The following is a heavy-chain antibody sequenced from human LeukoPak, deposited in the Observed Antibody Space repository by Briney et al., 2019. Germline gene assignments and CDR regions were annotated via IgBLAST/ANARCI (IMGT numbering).Heavy chain of an antibody. CDR2: IDASGST. CDR1: GASVSSYY. D-gene: IGHD3-16*02. V-gene: IGHV4-4*07. CDR3: ARDRDYVWGSYRPDAFDI. Sequence: SETLSLTCTVSGASVSSYYWIWIRQPAGRGLEWIGRIDASGSTNYNPSLKSRVTMSVDSSKNQFSLKLSSVTAADTAVYYCARDRDYVWGSYRPDAFDIWGQGTMVTVSS. J-gene: IGHJ3*02.